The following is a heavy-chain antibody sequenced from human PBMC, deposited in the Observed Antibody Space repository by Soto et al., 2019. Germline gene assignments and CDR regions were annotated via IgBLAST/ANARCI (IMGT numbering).Heavy chain of an antibody. CDR1: GFTFSSYG. D-gene: IGHD5-18*01. CDR2: IWYDGSNK. J-gene: IGHJ6*02. Sequence: QVQLVESGGGVVQPGRSLRLSCAASGFTFSSYGMHWVRQAPGKGLEWVAVIWYDGSNKYYADSVKGRFTISRDKSKNTLYLQINSLRAEDTAVYYCTRGGPDTAVVPYYYGMDVWGQGTTVTVSS. V-gene: IGHV3-33*01. CDR3: TRGGPDTAVVPYYYGMDV.